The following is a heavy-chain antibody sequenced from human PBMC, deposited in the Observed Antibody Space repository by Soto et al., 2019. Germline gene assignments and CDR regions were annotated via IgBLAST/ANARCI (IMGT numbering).Heavy chain of an antibody. CDR1: GGTFSSYA. Sequence: QVQLVQSGAEVKKPGSSVKVSCKASGGTFSSYAISWVRQAPGQGLEWMGGIIPIFGTASYAQKFQGRVTITADESTSTAYMELSSLRSEDTAVYYCARSPTVTTRTYYYYGMDVWGQGTTVTVSS. D-gene: IGHD4-4*01. CDR2: IIPIFGTA. CDR3: ARSPTVTTRTYYYYGMDV. J-gene: IGHJ6*02. V-gene: IGHV1-69*01.